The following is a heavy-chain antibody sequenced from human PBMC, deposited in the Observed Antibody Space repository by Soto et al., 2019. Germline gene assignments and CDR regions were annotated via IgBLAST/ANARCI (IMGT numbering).Heavy chain of an antibody. CDR2: IYPGDSDT. CDR3: ARSHMEYYYYYGMDV. Sequence: GESLKISCKGSGYTFTNNWVGWVRQMPGKGLEWMGIIYPGDSDTRYSPSFQGQVTISVDKSIATAYLQWSSLKASDTAMYYCARSHMEYYYYYGMDVWGQGTTVTVSS. J-gene: IGHJ6*02. D-gene: IGHD3-3*01. CDR1: GYTFTNNW. V-gene: IGHV5-51*01.